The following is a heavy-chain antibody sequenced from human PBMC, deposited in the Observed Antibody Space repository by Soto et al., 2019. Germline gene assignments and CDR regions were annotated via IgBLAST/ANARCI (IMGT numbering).Heavy chain of an antibody. CDR3: ARETHYYVSSGYYSVGWYFDL. CDR2: IWYDGSNK. D-gene: IGHD3-22*01. Sequence: QVQLVESGGGVVQPGRSLRLSCAASGFTFSSYGMHWVRQAPGKGLEWVAVIWYDGSNKYYADSVKGRFTISRDNSKNTLYLQMNSLRAEDTAVYYCARETHYYVSSGYYSVGWYFDLWGRGTLVTVSS. CDR1: GFTFSSYG. V-gene: IGHV3-33*01. J-gene: IGHJ2*01.